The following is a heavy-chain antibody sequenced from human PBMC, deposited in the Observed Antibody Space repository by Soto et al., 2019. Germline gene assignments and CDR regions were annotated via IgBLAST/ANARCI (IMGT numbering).Heavy chain of an antibody. V-gene: IGHV4-34*01. J-gene: IGHJ4*02. CDR3: ARGREAAARLDY. D-gene: IGHD2-2*01. Sequence: EALSLTCAVYGGSFSCYYWSWIRQPPGKGLEWIGEINHSGSTNYNPSLKSRVTISVDTSKNQFSLKLSSVTAADTAVYYCARGREAAARLDYWGQGTLVTVSS. CDR2: INHSGST. CDR1: GGSFSCYY.